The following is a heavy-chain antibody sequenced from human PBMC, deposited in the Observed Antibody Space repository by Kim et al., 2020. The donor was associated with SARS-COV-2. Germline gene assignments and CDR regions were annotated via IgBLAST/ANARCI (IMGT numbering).Heavy chain of an antibody. CDR2: ISGSGGST. J-gene: IGHJ4*02. CDR1: GFTFSSYA. Sequence: WGSLRLSCAASGFTFSSYAMSWVRQAPGKGLEWVSAISGSGGSTYYADSVKGRFTISRDNSKNTLYLQMNSLRAEDTAVYYCAKDFLATDYDILTGYYVPVSVGYFDYWGQGTLVTVSS. D-gene: IGHD3-9*01. V-gene: IGHV3-23*01. CDR3: AKDFLATDYDILTGYYVPVSVGYFDY.